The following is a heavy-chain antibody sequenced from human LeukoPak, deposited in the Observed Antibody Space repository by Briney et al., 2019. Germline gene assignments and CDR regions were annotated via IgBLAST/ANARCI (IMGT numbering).Heavy chain of an antibody. CDR1: GGTFSSYA. V-gene: IGHV1-69*05. CDR2: IIPIFGTA. Sequence: SVKVSCKASGGTFSSYAISWVRQAPGQGLEWMGRIIPIFGTANYAQKFQGRVTITTDESTSTAYMELSSLRSEDTAVYYCARGSLGAAVPKNAFDIWGQGKMVTVSS. J-gene: IGHJ3*02. CDR3: ARGSLGAAVPKNAFDI. D-gene: IGHD6-13*01.